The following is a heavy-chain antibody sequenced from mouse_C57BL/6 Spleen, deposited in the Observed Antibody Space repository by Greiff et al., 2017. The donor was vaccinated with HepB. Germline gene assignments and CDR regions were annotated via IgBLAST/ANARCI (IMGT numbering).Heavy chain of an antibody. CDR3: ARDGYDYDVNYFDY. J-gene: IGHJ2*01. D-gene: IGHD2-4*01. V-gene: IGHV5-6*01. CDR2: ISSGGSYT. Sequence: EVKLVESGGDLVKPGGSLKLSCAASGFTFSSYGMSWVRQTPDKRLEWVATISSGGSYTYYPDSVKGRFTISRDNAKNTLYLQMSSLKSEDTAMYYYARDGYDYDVNYFDYWGQGTTLTVSS. CDR1: GFTFSSYG.